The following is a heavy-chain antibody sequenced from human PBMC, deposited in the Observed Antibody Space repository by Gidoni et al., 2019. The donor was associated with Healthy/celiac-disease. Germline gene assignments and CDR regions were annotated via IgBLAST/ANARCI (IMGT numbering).Heavy chain of an antibody. Sequence: QLQLQESGPGLVKPSETLSLTCTVPGGSISSSSYYWGWIRQPPGKGLEWIGSIYYSGSTYYNPSLKSRVTISVDTSKNQFSLKLSSVTAADTAVYYCARHGLSVTVINWGQGTLVTVSS. D-gene: IGHD4-17*01. V-gene: IGHV4-39*01. J-gene: IGHJ4*02. CDR1: GGSISSSSYY. CDR3: ARHGLSVTVIN. CDR2: IYYSGST.